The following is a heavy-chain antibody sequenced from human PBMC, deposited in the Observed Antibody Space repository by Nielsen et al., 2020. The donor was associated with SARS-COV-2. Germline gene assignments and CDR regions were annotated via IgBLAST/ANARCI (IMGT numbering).Heavy chain of an antibody. V-gene: IGHV3-30*04. CDR1: GFTFSSYA. Sequence: GGSLRLSCAASGFTFSSYAMHWVRQAPGKGLEWVAVISYDGSNKYYADSVKGRFTISRDNSKNTLYLQMNSLRAEDTAVYYCAKLDRGVKTGSFDYWGQGTLVTVSS. J-gene: IGHJ4*02. CDR2: ISYDGSNK. D-gene: IGHD1-14*01. CDR3: AKLDRGVKTGSFDY.